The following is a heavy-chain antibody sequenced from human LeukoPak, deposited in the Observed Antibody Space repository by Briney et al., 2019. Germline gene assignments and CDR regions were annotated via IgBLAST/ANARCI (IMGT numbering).Heavy chain of an antibody. CDR3: AGPYYGSGSYYRRQKYYYYYMDV. D-gene: IGHD3-10*01. J-gene: IGHJ6*03. V-gene: IGHV4-39*01. CDR1: GGSISSSSYY. Sequence: PSETLSLTCTVSGGSISSSSYYWGWIRQPPGKGLEWIGSIYYSGSTYYNPSLKSRVTISVDTSKNQFSLKLSSVTAADTAVYYCAGPYYGSGSYYRRQKYYYYYMDVWGKGTTVTVSS. CDR2: IYYSGST.